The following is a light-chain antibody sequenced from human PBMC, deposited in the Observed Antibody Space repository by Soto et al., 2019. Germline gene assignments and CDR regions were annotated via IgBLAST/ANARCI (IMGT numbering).Light chain of an antibody. Sequence: QSALTQPPSASGSPGQSVTISCGGTSSDVGAYNYVSWYQQHPGKAPKLMIYGVAKRPSGVPDRFSGSKSGTTASLTVSGLQPEDEADYYCISYAGSTNFFVFGTGTKVTV. CDR1: SSDVGAYNY. CDR2: GVA. J-gene: IGLJ1*01. V-gene: IGLV2-8*01. CDR3: ISYAGSTNFFV.